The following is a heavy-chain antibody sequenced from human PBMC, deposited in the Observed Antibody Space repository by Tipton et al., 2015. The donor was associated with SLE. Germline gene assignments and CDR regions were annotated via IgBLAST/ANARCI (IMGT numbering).Heavy chain of an antibody. J-gene: IGHJ4*02. V-gene: IGHV4-59*08. D-gene: IGHD2-2*01. CDR1: GGSISSYY. CDR3: VVCSPSSCSYFDY. CDR2: VYVSGST. Sequence: TLSLTCTISGGSISSYYWTWIRQSPGKGLEWIGYVYVSGSTNYNPSLKSRVSLSVDASKDQFSLKLSSVTAADTAVYYCVVCSPSSCSYFDYWGQGRLVTVSS.